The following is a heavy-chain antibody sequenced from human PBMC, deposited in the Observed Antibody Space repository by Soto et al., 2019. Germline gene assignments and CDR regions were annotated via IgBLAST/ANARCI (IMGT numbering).Heavy chain of an antibody. CDR1: GGPISSYY. D-gene: IGHD3-16*02. CDR3: ARVELITFGGVIVPRGAFDI. Sequence: LSLTCTVPGGPISSYYWSWNRQPAGKGLEWIGRIYTSGSTNYNPSLKGRVTMSVDTSKNQFSLKLSSVTAADTAGYYCARVELITFGGVIVPRGAFDIWGQGTMVTVSS. CDR2: IYTSGST. J-gene: IGHJ3*02. V-gene: IGHV4-4*07.